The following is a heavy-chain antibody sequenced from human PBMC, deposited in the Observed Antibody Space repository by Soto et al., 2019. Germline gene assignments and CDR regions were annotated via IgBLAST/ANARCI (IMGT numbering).Heavy chain of an antibody. D-gene: IGHD3-10*01. V-gene: IGHV3-64D*06. J-gene: IGHJ6*01. CDR3: VKDGPPMVAVVSPHFFYGFDV. CDR1: GFNFSTFA. Sequence: GGSLRLSCSVAGFNFSTFAIHWVRQPPGKGLEYVSAISNTGGSTYYADSVKDRFSISRDNFKNTVYLQMSGLRAEDTAVYYCVKDGPPMVAVVSPHFFYGFDVWGQGTTVTVSS. CDR2: ISNTGGST.